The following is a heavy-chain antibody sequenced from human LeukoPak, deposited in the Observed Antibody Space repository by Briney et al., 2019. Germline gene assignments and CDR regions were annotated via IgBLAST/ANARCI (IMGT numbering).Heavy chain of an antibody. V-gene: IGHV3-23*01. Sequence: GGSLRLSCAASGFTFSSYAMSWVRQAPGKGLEWVSAISGSGGSTYYADSVKGRSTISRDNSKNTLYLQMNSLRAEDTAVYYCAKEYEGWFGELDYYFDYWGQGTLVTVSS. J-gene: IGHJ4*02. CDR3: AKEYEGWFGELDYYFDY. D-gene: IGHD3-10*01. CDR2: ISGSGGST. CDR1: GFTFSSYA.